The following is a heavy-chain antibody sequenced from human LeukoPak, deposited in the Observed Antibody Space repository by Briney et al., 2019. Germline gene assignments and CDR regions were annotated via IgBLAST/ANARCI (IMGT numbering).Heavy chain of an antibody. CDR1: GFVFTGYY. Sequence: ASVKVSCKASGFVFTGYYIHWVRQAPGQGLEWMGWMNPNSGTTKSAQKFQGRVTLTRDTSISTAYMELSSLRSDDTAVYYCPRDGSGFSPNWYFDLWGRGTLVTVSS. V-gene: IGHV1-2*02. CDR2: MNPNSGTT. J-gene: IGHJ2*01. CDR3: PRDGSGFSPNWYFDL. D-gene: IGHD3-3*01.